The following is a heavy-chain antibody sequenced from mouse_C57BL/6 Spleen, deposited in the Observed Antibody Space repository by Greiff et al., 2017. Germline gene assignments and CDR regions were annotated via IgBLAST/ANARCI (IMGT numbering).Heavy chain of an antibody. CDR1: GFSFNTYA. D-gene: IGHD1-1*01. CDR3: TGLSYGSSPNWYFDV. J-gene: IGHJ1*03. CDR2: IRSKSNNYAT. Sequence: EVKLVESGGGLVQPKGSLKLSCAASGFSFNTYAMNWVRQAPGKGLEWVARIRSKSNNYATYYADSVKDRFTISRDDSESMLYLQMNNLKTEDTAMYYCTGLSYGSSPNWYFDVWGTGTTVTVSS. V-gene: IGHV10-1*01.